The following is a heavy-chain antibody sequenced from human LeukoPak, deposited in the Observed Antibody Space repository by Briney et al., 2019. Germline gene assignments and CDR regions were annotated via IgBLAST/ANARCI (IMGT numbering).Heavy chain of an antibody. CDR1: GFTFSGSA. D-gene: IGHD5-24*01. V-gene: IGHV3-73*01. CDR3: TRGGEGYNFDY. J-gene: IGHJ4*02. CDR2: IRSKTNNYAT. Sequence: GGSLRLSCAASGFTFSGSAMHWVRQASGKGLEWVGRIRSKTNNYATAYAASVKGRFTISRDDSKNTAYLQMNSLKTEDTAVYYCTRGGEGYNFDYWGQGTLVTVSS.